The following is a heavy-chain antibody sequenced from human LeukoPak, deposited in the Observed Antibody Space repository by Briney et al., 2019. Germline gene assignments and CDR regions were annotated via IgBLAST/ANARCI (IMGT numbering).Heavy chain of an antibody. CDR2: IYHSGST. J-gene: IGHJ4*02. Sequence: PSETLSLTCTVSGYSISSGYYWGWIRQPPGKGLEWIGSIYHSGSTYYNPSLKSRVTISVDTSKNQFSLKLSSVTAADTAVYYCARRVGGRYYFDYWGQGTLVTVSS. CDR1: GYSISSGYY. CDR3: ARRVGGRYYFDY. D-gene: IGHD2-15*01. V-gene: IGHV4-38-2*02.